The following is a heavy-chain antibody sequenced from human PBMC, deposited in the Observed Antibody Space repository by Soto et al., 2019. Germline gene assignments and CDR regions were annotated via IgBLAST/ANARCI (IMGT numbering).Heavy chain of an antibody. CDR1: GYTFTSYG. J-gene: IGHJ3*02. CDR2: ISAYNGNT. Sequence: ASVKVSCKASGYTFTSYGTSWVRQAPGQGLEWMGWISAYNGNTNYAQKLQGRVTMTTDTSTSTAYMELRSLRSDDTAVYYCARGQDYYDSSGDDAFDIWGQGTMVTVSS. D-gene: IGHD3-22*01. CDR3: ARGQDYYDSSGDDAFDI. V-gene: IGHV1-18*01.